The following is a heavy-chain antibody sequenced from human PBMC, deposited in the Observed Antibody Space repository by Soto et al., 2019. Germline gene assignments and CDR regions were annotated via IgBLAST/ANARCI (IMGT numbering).Heavy chain of an antibody. D-gene: IGHD6-19*01. CDR1: GGSISSGGYS. Sequence: SETLSLTCAVSGGSISSGGYSWSWIRQPPGKGLEWIGYIYHSGSTYYNPSLKSRVTISVDRSKNQFSLRLSSVTPADTALYYRAKLVAVAGTDDWFDPWGQGTLVTVSS. V-gene: IGHV4-30-2*02. CDR3: AKLVAVAGTDDWFDP. J-gene: IGHJ5*02. CDR2: IYHSGST.